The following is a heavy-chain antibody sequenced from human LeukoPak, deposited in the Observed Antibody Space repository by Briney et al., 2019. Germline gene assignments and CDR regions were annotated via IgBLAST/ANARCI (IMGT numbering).Heavy chain of an antibody. D-gene: IGHD5-12*01. Sequence: SETLSLTCTVSGGSISSYYWSWIRQPAGKGLEWIGRFYSGGSTDYNLSLKSRVTMSVDTSKNQFSLELSSVTAADTAVYYCARVYSGYDLPGSLANYYFDYWGQGTLVTVSS. J-gene: IGHJ4*02. V-gene: IGHV4-4*07. CDR3: ARVYSGYDLPGSLANYYFDY. CDR1: GGSISSYY. CDR2: FYSGGST.